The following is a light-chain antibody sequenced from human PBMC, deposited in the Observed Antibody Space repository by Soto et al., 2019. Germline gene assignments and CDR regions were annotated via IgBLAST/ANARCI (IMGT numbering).Light chain of an antibody. Sequence: DIVMTQSPDSLAVSLGERATINCKSSQSVLYSSNNKNYLAWYQQKPGQPPELLIYWASTRESGVPDRFSGSGSGTDFTLTISSLQAEDVAVYYCQQRSNWPITFGQGTRLEIK. CDR1: QSVLYSSNNKNY. V-gene: IGKV4-1*01. J-gene: IGKJ5*01. CDR2: WAS. CDR3: QQRSNWPIT.